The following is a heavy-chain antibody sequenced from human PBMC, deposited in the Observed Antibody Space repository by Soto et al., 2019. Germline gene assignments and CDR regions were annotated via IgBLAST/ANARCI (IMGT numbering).Heavy chain of an antibody. J-gene: IGHJ1*01. Sequence: GGSLRLSCAASGFTFSSYSMNWVRQAPGKGPEWISYIGPSHNDIGYAASVKGRFTISRDNAKDSLYLQMNSLRAEDTAVYYCASESSGYYSRFEYFQHWGQGTLVTVAS. CDR2: IGPSHNDI. D-gene: IGHD3-22*01. CDR1: GFTFSSYS. V-gene: IGHV3-21*05. CDR3: ASESSGYYSRFEYFQH.